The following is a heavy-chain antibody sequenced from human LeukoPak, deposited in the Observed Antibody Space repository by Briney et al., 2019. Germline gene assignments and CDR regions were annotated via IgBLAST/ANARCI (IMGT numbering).Heavy chain of an antibody. Sequence: GGSLRLSCAASGFTFSSYAMSWVRQAPGKGLEWVSAISGSGGSTYYADSVKGRFTISRDNTKNTLYLQMNSLRAEDTAVYYCARAGQWLGGFDPWGQGTLVTVSS. CDR3: ARAGQWLGGFDP. CDR1: GFTFSSYA. CDR2: ISGSGGST. J-gene: IGHJ5*02. V-gene: IGHV3-23*01. D-gene: IGHD6-19*01.